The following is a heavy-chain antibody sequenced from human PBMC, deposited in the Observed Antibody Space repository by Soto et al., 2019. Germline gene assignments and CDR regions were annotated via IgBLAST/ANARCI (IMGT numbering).Heavy chain of an antibody. CDR1: GFTFSNYW. CDR2: INSDGTTT. J-gene: IGHJ4*02. CDR3: TRGGTTTTYWGLFHY. D-gene: IGHD1-26*01. V-gene: IGHV3-74*03. Sequence: GGSLRLSCAASGFTFSNYWIHWVRQVPGKGLVWVSRINSDGTTTTYADFVKGRFTISRDNAKNTLYLQMDNLGADDTAVYYCTRGGTTTTYWGLFHYWGQGALVTVAS.